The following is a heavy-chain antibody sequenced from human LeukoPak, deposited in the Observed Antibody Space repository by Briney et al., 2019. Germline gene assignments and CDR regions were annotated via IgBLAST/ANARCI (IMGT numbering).Heavy chain of an antibody. CDR1: GYTFTSYA. CDR3: ARSPYYYDSSGYGEVAAFDI. Sequence: GASVKVSCKASGYTFTSYAMHWVRQAPGQRLEWMGWINAGNGNTKYSQKFQGRVTITRDTSASTAYMELSSLRSEDTAVYYCARSPYYYDSSGYGEVAAFDIWGQGTMVTVSS. V-gene: IGHV1-3*01. D-gene: IGHD3-22*01. CDR2: INAGNGNT. J-gene: IGHJ3*02.